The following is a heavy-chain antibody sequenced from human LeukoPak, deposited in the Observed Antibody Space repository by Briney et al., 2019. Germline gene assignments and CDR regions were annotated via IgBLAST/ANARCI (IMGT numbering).Heavy chain of an antibody. J-gene: IGHJ5*01. V-gene: IGHV3-74*01. Sequence: GGSLRLSCAASEFTFSSYWMHWVRQAPGKGLVWVSRINSDGSSTNYAASVKGRFAISRDNAKNTLYLQVNSLRAEDTAVYSCAKVLSQGYPNSWTNWFDSWGQGALVTVSS. CDR2: INSDGSST. CDR3: AKVLSQGYPNSWTNWFDS. D-gene: IGHD6-13*01. CDR1: EFTFSSYW.